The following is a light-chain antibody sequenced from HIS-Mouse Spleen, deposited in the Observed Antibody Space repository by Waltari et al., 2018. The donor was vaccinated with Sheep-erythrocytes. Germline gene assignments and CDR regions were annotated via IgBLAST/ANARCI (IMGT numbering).Light chain of an antibody. CDR1: SLRSYY. J-gene: IGLJ3*02. CDR2: GKN. Sequence: SSDLTQDPAVSVALGQTVRITCQGDSLRSYYASWYQQKPGQAPVLVIYGKNNRPSGIPDRFSGSSSGNTASLTITGAKAEDEADYYCNSRDSSGNHWVFGGGTKLTVL. V-gene: IGLV3-19*01. CDR3: NSRDSSGNHWV.